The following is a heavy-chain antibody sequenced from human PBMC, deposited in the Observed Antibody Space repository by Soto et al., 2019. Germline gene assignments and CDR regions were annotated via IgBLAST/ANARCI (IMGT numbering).Heavy chain of an antibody. CDR1: GYPFTSYA. CDR3: ARGGSLYWYFDL. V-gene: IGHV1-3*01. J-gene: IGHJ2*01. CDR2: INAGNGNT. D-gene: IGHD1-26*01. Sequence: ASVKVSCKASGYPFTSYAIHWVRQAPGQRLEWMGWINAGNGNTKYSQKFQGRVTITRDTSASTAYMELSSLRSEDTAVYYCARGGSLYWYFDLWGRGTLVTVS.